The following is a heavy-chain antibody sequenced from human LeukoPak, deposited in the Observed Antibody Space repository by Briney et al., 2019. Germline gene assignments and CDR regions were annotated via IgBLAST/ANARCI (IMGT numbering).Heavy chain of an antibody. Sequence: GGSLRLSCAASGFTFSSYAMSWVRQAPGKGLEWVSAISGSGGSTYYADSVKGRFTISRDSSKNTLYLQMNSLRAEDTAVYYCAKDSRASGSYRDYFDYWGQGTLVTVSS. CDR1: GFTFSSYA. CDR3: AKDSRASGSYRDYFDY. D-gene: IGHD1-26*01. CDR2: ISGSGGST. V-gene: IGHV3-23*01. J-gene: IGHJ4*02.